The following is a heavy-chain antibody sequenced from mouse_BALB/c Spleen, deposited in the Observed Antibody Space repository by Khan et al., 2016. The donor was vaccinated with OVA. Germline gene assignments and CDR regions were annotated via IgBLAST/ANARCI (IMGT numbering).Heavy chain of an antibody. V-gene: IGHV14-3*02. J-gene: IGHJ2*01. CDR2: IDPPNGNT. CDR1: GLTIKATY. CDR3: ARMARK. Sequence: VQLQESGAELVKSGATVKLSCTASGLTIKATYMHWLQQWPEQGLEWIGRIDPPNGNTKSAPNFQGQSTITADTSSNTAYLPLSSLTSEDTAVYYCARMARKWGQGTTLTVSS.